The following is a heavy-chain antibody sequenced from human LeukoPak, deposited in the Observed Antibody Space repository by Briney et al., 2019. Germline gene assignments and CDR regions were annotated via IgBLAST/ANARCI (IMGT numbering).Heavy chain of an antibody. CDR2: ISGGGETT. CDR1: GFTFNNYA. D-gene: IGHD4-17*01. J-gene: IGHJ4*02. V-gene: IGHV3-23*01. Sequence: GGSLRLSCAASGFTFNNYAMNWVRQAPGKGLEWVSSISGGGETTYYADSAKGRFTISRDNSQNTLYLQMNGLRAEDTAVYCCARDYADYVGYFFFDYWGQGTLVTVSS. CDR3: ARDYADYVGYFFFDY.